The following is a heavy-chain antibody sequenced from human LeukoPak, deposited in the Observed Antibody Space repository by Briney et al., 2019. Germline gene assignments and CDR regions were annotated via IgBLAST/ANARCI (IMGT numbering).Heavy chain of an antibody. V-gene: IGHV3-23*01. D-gene: IGHD2-21*02. CDR1: GFTFSSYA. CDR3: AKSGGFVVVTATDP. CDR2: ISGSGGST. J-gene: IGHJ5*02. Sequence: GGSLRLSCAASGFTFSSYAMSWVRQAPGKGLEWVSAISGSGGSTYYADSVKGRFTISRDNSKNTLYLQMNSLRAEDTAVYYCAKSGGFVVVTATDPWGQGTLVTVSS.